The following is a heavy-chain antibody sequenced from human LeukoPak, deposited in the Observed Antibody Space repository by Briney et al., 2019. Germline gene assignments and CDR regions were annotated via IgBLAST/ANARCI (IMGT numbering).Heavy chain of an antibody. CDR3: ARGRDPLAMAPDY. Sequence: PEASVKVSCTASGYTFTSYDINWVTQATGQGLEWMGWMNPNSGNTGYAQKFQGRVTMTRNTSISTAYMELSSLRSEDTAMYYCARGRDPLAMAPDYWGQGTLVTVSS. V-gene: IGHV1-8*01. D-gene: IGHD5-18*01. CDR1: GYTFTSYD. CDR2: MNPNSGNT. J-gene: IGHJ4*02.